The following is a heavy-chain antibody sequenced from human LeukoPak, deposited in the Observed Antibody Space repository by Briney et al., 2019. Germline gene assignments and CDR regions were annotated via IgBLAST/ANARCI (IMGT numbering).Heavy chain of an antibody. J-gene: IGHJ6*02. D-gene: IGHD3-3*01. CDR2: ISAYNGNT. Sequence: ASVKVSCKASGYTFTSYGISWMRQAPGQGLEWMGWISAYNGNTNYAQKLQGRVTMTTDTSTSTAYMELRSLRSDDTAVYYCARDGRSTIFGVARGMDVWGQGTTVTVSS. CDR3: ARDGRSTIFGVARGMDV. CDR1: GYTFTSYG. V-gene: IGHV1-18*01.